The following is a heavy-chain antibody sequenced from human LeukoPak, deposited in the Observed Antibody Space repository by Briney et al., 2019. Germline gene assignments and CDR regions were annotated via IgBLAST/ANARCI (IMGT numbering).Heavy chain of an antibody. D-gene: IGHD3-16*02. CDR2: ISGSGGST. CDR3: AKLPALPDY. V-gene: IGHV3-23*01. Sequence: GSLILSCAASGFTFSSYAMSWVRQAPGKGLEWVSGISGSGGSTYYADSVEGRFTISRDKSKNTLYLQMNSLRAEDTAVYYCAKLPALPDYWGQGTLVTVSS. CDR1: GFTFSSYA. J-gene: IGHJ4*02.